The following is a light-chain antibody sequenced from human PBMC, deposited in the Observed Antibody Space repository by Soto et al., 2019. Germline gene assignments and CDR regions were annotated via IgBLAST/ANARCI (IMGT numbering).Light chain of an antibody. CDR2: EVS. J-gene: IGLJ1*01. Sequence: QAVVTQPPSASGSPGQSVTISCTGASSDVGGYNYVSWYQQHSDKAPKLMIYEVSKRPSGVPDRFSGSKSGNTASLSVSGLQAEDEADYYCSSYAGSNIHYVFGTGTKVTVL. CDR3: SSYAGSNIHYV. V-gene: IGLV2-8*01. CDR1: SSDVGGYNY.